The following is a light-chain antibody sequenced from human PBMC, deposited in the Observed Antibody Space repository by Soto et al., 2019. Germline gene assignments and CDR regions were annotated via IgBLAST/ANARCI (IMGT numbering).Light chain of an antibody. CDR2: DVS. CDR3: SSYTSSSTLVV. V-gene: IGLV2-14*01. CDR1: SSDVGGYNY. Sequence: QSALTQPASVSGSPGQSITISCTGTSSDVGGYNYVSWYQQHPGKAPKLMIYDVSNRPSGVSNRFSDSKSGNTASLTISGPQAEDGADYYCSSYTSSSTLVVFGGGTKLTVL. J-gene: IGLJ2*01.